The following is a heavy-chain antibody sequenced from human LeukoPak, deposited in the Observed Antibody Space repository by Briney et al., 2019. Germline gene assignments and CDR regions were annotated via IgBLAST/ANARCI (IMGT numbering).Heavy chain of an antibody. V-gene: IGHV3-43*02. D-gene: IGHD3-22*01. CDR2: ISGDGGST. J-gene: IGHJ4*02. CDR1: GLTFDDYA. CDR3: AKDISDDSIGDGLVDY. Sequence: GGSLRLSCAASGLTFDDYAMHWVRQAPGKGLEWVSLISGDGGSTYYADSVKGRFTISRDNSKNSLYLQMNSLRTEDTALYYCAKDISDDSIGDGLVDYWGQGTLVIVSS.